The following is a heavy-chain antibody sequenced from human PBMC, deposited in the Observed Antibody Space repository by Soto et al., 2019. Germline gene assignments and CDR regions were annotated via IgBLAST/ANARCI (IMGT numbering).Heavy chain of an antibody. CDR1: GFTFSSYG. CDR3: ARGGDDYRNSRGMDG. Sequence: QVQLVESGGGVVQPGRSLRLSCAASGFTFSSYGMHWVRQAPGKGLEWVAVIWYDGSNKYYADSVKGRFTISRDNSNNTLYLKMHSLGAEETAVYYCARGGDDYRNSRGMDGWGQGTTVTVFS. CDR2: IWYDGSNK. V-gene: IGHV3-33*01. J-gene: IGHJ6*02. D-gene: IGHD4-4*01.